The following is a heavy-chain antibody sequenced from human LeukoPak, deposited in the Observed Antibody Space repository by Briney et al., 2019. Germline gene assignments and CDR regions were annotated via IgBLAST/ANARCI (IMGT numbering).Heavy chain of an antibody. CDR3: ARDHEPSVIHY. J-gene: IGHJ4*02. D-gene: IGHD3-16*02. CDR1: GGSISYYY. Sequence: SETLSLTCTVSGGSISYYYWNWIRQPPGKGLEWIGEIYHSGSTNYNPSLKSRVTISVDKSKNQFSLKLSSVTAADTAVYYCARDHEPSVIHYWGQGTLVTVSS. CDR2: IYHSGST. V-gene: IGHV4-59*12.